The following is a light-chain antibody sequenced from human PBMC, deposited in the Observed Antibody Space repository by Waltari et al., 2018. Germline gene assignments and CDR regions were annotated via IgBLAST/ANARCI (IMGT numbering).Light chain of an antibody. J-gene: IGKJ1*01. V-gene: IGKV3-15*01. Sequence: EIVMTQSPATLSVSPGERATLSCRASQSVSNNLAWYQQKPGQAPRLLIYSTSTRATGIPARFSGSGSGTEFTLTISSLQSEDFAVYYCQQYNNWPLAFGQGTKVEIK. CDR2: STS. CDR1: QSVSNN. CDR3: QQYNNWPLA.